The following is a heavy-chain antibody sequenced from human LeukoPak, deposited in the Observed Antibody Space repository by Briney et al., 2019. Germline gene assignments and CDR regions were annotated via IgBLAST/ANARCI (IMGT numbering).Heavy chain of an antibody. CDR3: AKGAQLERRHYYYYGMDV. V-gene: IGHV3-30*18. D-gene: IGHD1-1*01. J-gene: IGHJ6*02. CDR2: ISYDGSNK. CDR1: GFTFSSYG. Sequence: GGSLRLSCAASGFTFSSYGMHWVRQAPGKGLEWVAVISYDGSNKYYADSVKGRFTISRDSSKNTLYLQMNSLRAEDTAVYYCAKGAQLERRHYYYYGMDVWGQGTTVTVSS.